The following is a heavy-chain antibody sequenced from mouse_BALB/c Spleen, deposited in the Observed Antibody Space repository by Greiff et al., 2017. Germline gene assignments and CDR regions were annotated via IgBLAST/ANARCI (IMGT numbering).Heavy chain of an antibody. D-gene: IGHD2-1*01. Sequence: EVQLVESGGGLVQPGGSLRLSCATSGFTFTDYYMSWVRQPPGKALEWLGFIRNKANGYTTEYSASVKGRFTISRDNSQSILYLQMNTLRAEDSATYYCSRDIYGNYGAMDYWGQGTSVTVSS. CDR1: GFTFTDYY. CDR3: SRDIYGNYGAMDY. CDR2: IRNKANGYTT. J-gene: IGHJ4*01. V-gene: IGHV7-3*02.